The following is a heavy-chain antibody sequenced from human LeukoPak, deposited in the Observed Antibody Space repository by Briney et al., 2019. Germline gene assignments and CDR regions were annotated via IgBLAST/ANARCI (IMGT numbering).Heavy chain of an antibody. CDR3: ARGKYSAFDI. CDR2: TYYRSKWYH. D-gene: IGHD2-21*01. Sequence: PSQTLSLTCVISGDSFSSHGVAWNWISQSPSRGLEWLGRTYYRSKWYHDYAVSVKSRITINPDTSKNLFSLQLNSVTPEDTAVYYCARGKYSAFDIWGQGTMVTVSS. J-gene: IGHJ3*02. V-gene: IGHV6-1*01. CDR1: GDSFSSHGVA.